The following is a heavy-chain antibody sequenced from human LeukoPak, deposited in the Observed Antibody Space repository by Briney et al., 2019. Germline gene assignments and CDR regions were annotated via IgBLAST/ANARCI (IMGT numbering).Heavy chain of an antibody. V-gene: IGHV3-48*03. CDR1: GFTFSSYE. CDR2: ISSSGSTI. J-gene: IGHJ4*02. CDR3: ASSQGSWPDYFDF. Sequence: GGSLRLSCAASGFTFSSYEMNWVRQAPGKRLEWVSYISSSGSTIYYADSVKGRFTISRDNAKNSLYLQMNSLRAEDTAVYYCASSQGSWPDYFDFWGQGTLVTVSS. D-gene: IGHD6-13*01.